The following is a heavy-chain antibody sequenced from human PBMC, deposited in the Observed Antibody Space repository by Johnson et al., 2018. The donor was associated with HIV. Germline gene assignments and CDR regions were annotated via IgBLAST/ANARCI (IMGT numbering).Heavy chain of an antibody. D-gene: IGHD2-15*01. CDR3: ARSKDCSGGSCPDAFDI. CDR1: GFTFSRYW. CDR2: ISSSGSTI. V-gene: IGHV3-48*04. J-gene: IGHJ3*02. Sequence: VQLVESGGGLVQPGGSLRLSCAASGFTFSRYWMSWVRPAPGKGLEWVSYISSSGSTIYSADSVKGRFTISRDNAKNSLYLQMNSLRAEDTAVYYCARSKDCSGGSCPDAFDIWGQGTMLIVSS.